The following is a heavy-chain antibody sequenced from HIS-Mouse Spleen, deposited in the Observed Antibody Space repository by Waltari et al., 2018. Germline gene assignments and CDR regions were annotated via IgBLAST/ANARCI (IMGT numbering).Heavy chain of an antibody. CDR1: GFTFSSYD. CDR2: ISYDGSNK. D-gene: IGHD3-22*01. Sequence: QVQLVESGGGVVQPGRSLRLSCAASGFTFSSYDMHGFRQAPGKGLEWVAVISYDGSNKYYADSVKGRFTISRDNSKNTLYLQMNSLRAEDTAVYYCARDLSYYDSSGYDYWGQGTLVTVSS. V-gene: IGHV3-30-3*01. CDR3: ARDLSYYDSSGYDY. J-gene: IGHJ4*02.